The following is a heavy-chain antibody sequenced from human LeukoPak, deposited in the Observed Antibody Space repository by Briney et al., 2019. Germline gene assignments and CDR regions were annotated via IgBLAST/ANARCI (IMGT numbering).Heavy chain of an antibody. CDR1: GFTFSSYW. CDR3: AKDPYSSSWYEPLYYYYYMDV. CDR2: ISGSGGST. D-gene: IGHD6-13*01. Sequence: GGSLRLSCAASGFTFSSYWMSWVRQAPGKGLEWVSAISGSGGSTYYADSVKGRFTIPRDNSKNTLYLQMNSLRAEDTAVYYCAKDPYSSSWYEPLYYYYYMDVWGKGTTVTISS. J-gene: IGHJ6*03. V-gene: IGHV3-23*01.